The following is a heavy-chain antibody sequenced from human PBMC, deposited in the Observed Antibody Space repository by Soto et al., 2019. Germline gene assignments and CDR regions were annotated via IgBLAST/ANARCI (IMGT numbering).Heavy chain of an antibody. CDR1: GFTFNNYA. V-gene: IGHV3-23*01. CDR3: AKDCISTSCQYFQY. J-gene: IGHJ1*01. D-gene: IGHD2-2*01. CDR2: ISGSGGTT. Sequence: EVQLLVSGGDLVQPGGSLRLSCAASGFTFNNYAMSWVRQAPGKGLEWVSGISGSGGTTYYADSVKGRFTISRDNSKNTLYLQMNSLRAEDTAVYYCAKDCISTSCQYFQYWGQGTLVTVSS.